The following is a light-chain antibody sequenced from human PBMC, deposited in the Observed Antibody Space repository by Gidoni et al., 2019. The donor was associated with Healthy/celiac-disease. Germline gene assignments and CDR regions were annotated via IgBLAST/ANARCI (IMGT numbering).Light chain of an antibody. V-gene: IGLV1-47*01. Sequence: QSVLTQPPSASGTPGQRVTISCSGSSSNIGSNYVYWYKQPPGPAPKLLINRNNQRPSGVPDRFSGSKSGTSSSLAISGLRSEDEADYYCAAWDDSLSGRVVFGGGTKLTVL. CDR1: SSNIGSNY. CDR3: AAWDDSLSGRVV. CDR2: RNN. J-gene: IGLJ2*01.